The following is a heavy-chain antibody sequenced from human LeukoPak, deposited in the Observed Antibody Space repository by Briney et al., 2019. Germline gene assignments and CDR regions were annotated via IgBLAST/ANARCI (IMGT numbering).Heavy chain of an antibody. CDR1: GFPFSDHH. V-gene: IGHV3-11*04. Sequence: NTGGSLRLSCAASGFPFSDHHMSGIRQAPAKGLEWVSYISSSRTTIYYADSVKGRFTIYRDNAKNSLYLQMNSLRAEDTAVYYCARTSGSYGSYYFDYWGQGTLVTVSS. CDR3: ARTSGSYGSYYFDY. CDR2: ISSSRTTI. D-gene: IGHD1-26*01. J-gene: IGHJ4*02.